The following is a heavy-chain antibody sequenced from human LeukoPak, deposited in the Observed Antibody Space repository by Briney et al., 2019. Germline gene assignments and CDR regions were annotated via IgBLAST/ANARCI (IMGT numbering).Heavy chain of an antibody. V-gene: IGHV3-23*01. CDR1: GFTFKKYT. Sequence: GGSLRLSCVASGFTFKKYTMGWVRQAPGKGLEWVSDISRGGGGPYYADSVKGRFTISRDDSKNTMYLQMNNLRVEDTATYFCARAGDASWYDFWGQGTLVTVSS. D-gene: IGHD3-16*01. J-gene: IGHJ5*01. CDR2: ISRGGGGP. CDR3: ARAGDASWYDF.